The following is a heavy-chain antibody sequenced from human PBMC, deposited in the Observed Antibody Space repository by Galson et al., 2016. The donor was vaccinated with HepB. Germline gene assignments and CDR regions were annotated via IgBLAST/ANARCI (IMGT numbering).Heavy chain of an antibody. Sequence: QSGAEVKKPGESLKISCKGSGYSFTSHWIGWVRQMPGKGLEWMGIIYPGDSDTRYIPSFQGQVTISADKSISTAYLQWSSLQASDTAMYYCARRAYYFDSSGHKGLDCWGQGTLVTVSS. CDR2: IYPGDSDT. CDR1: GYSFTSHW. CDR3: ARRAYYFDSSGHKGLDC. J-gene: IGHJ4*02. D-gene: IGHD3-22*01. V-gene: IGHV5-51*03.